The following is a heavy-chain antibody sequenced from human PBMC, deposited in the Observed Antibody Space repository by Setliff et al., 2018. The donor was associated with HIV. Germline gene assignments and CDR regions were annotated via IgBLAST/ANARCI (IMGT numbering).Heavy chain of an antibody. CDR3: ARQGAGIQVRYFDWPWDPWTLDFDI. D-gene: IGHD3-9*01. CDR2: IYNRGYT. V-gene: IGHV4-31*03. J-gene: IGHJ2*01. CDR1: GGSIMSDGYY. Sequence: SETLSLTCTVSGGSIMSDGYYWNWIRQRPGKGLEWIGYIYNRGYTYYNPSLKSRVTTSIDTSQNQFSLRLSSVTVADTAVYYCARQGAGIQVRYFDWPWDPWTLDFDIWGRGTLVTVSS.